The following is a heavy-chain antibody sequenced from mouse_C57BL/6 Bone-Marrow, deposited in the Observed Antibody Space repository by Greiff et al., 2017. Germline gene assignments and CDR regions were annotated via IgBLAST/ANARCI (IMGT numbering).Heavy chain of an antibody. D-gene: IGHD3-2*02. CDR3: ARSGGKPAWFAY. CDR2: IYPGSGNT. V-gene: IGHV1-66*01. J-gene: IGHJ3*01. Sequence: QVQLKESGPELVKPGASVKISCKASGYSFTSYYIHWVKQRPGQGLEWIGWIYPGSGNTKYNEKFKGKATLTADTSSSTAYMQLSSLTSADSAVYYCARSGGKPAWFAYWGQGTLVTVSA. CDR1: GYSFTSYY.